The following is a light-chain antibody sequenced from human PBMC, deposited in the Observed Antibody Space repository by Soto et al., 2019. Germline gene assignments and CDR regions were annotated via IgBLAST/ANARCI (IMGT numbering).Light chain of an antibody. J-gene: IGKJ1*01. V-gene: IGKV1D-16*01. CDR2: AAS. Sequence: DIQMPPSPSSVSASVGDRVTITCRSSEDISTWLAWYQQTPGKAPKLLIYAASSLQSGVPSRFSGSGSGTEFTLTISSLQPDDFATYYCQHYNSYSEAFGQGTKVDIK. CDR3: QHYNSYSEA. CDR1: EDISTW.